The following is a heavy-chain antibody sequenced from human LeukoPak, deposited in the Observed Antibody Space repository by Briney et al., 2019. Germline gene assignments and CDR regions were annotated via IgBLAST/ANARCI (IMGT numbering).Heavy chain of an antibody. Sequence: GGSLRLSCVAPGFIFTSYGMQSGRQAPGKGLERVAVIWYDGSSKYYADSVKGRFTISRDNSKNTLYLQMNSLRAEDTAVYYCARELGYDFVDYWGQGTLVTVSS. V-gene: IGHV3-33*01. J-gene: IGHJ4*02. D-gene: IGHD3/OR15-3a*01. CDR1: GFIFTSYG. CDR3: ARELGYDFVDY. CDR2: IWYDGSSK.